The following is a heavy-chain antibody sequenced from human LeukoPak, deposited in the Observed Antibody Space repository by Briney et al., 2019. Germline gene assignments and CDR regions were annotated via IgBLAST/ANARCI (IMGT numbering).Heavy chain of an antibody. CDR3: ARGLHGSGSPSDY. V-gene: IGHV4-34*01. CDR1: GGSFSGYY. J-gene: IGHJ4*02. CDR2: INHSGST. D-gene: IGHD3-10*01. Sequence: PSETLSLTCAVYGGSFSGYYWSWIRQPPGKGLEWIGEINHSGSTNYNPSLKSRVTISVDTSKNQFSLKLSSVTAADTAVYYCARGLHGSGSPSDYWGQGTLVTVSS.